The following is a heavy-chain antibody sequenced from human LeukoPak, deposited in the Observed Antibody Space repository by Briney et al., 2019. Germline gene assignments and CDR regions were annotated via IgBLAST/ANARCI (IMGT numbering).Heavy chain of an antibody. D-gene: IGHD3-10*01. J-gene: IGHJ4*02. CDR2: IYYSGST. CDR3: ARHSTDYYGSGREGYFDY. V-gene: IGHV4-59*08. Sequence: SETLSLTCTVSGGSISSYYWSRIRQPPGKGLEWIGYIYYSGSTNYNPSLKSRVTISVDTSKNQFSLKLSSVTAADTAVYYCARHSTDYYGSGREGYFDYWGQGTLVTVSS. CDR1: GGSISSYY.